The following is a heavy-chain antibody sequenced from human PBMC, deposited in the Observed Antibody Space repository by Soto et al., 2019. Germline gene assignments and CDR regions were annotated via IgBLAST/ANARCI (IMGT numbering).Heavy chain of an antibody. V-gene: IGHV3-30-3*01. CDR2: TSYDGSSE. D-gene: IGHD1-1*01. J-gene: IGHJ4*02. Sequence: QVQLVESGGGVVQPGRSLRLSCVASGFSFSGFAMQWVRQAPGKGLAWVAVTSYDGSSEKYEDSVKGRFTISRDNSKNTMYLQMNSLRAEDTAVYYCVRDPSSVTTRRLDYWGQGTLVTVSS. CDR3: VRDPSSVTTRRLDY. CDR1: GFSFSGFA.